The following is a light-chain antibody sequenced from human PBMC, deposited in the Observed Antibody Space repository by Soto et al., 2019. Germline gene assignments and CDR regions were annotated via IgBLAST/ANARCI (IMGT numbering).Light chain of an antibody. CDR3: QQYGSSPLIP. CDR1: QSVSSSY. Sequence: EIVMTQSPATLSVSPGERATLSCRASQSVSSSYLAWYQQKPGQAPRLLIYGASSRATGIPDRFSGSGSGTDFTLTISRLEPEDFAVYYCQQYGSSPLIPFGQGTRLEI. CDR2: GAS. V-gene: IGKV3-20*01. J-gene: IGKJ5*01.